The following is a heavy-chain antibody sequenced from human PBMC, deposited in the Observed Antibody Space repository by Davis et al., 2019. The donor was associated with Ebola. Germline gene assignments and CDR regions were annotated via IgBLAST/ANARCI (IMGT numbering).Heavy chain of an antibody. D-gene: IGHD3-22*01. J-gene: IGHJ4*02. CDR3: VKGSITTTVVAYFDS. V-gene: IGHV3-64D*06. CDR2: ISSNGGTT. CDR1: GFMFGSYA. Sequence: GESLKISCSVSGFMFGSYAMYWVRQAPGKGLQYVAGISSNGGTTHYADSVKDRFIISRDHSKNALYLQMSSLRLDDTSVYFCVKGSITTTVVAYFDSWGQGTLVTVSS.